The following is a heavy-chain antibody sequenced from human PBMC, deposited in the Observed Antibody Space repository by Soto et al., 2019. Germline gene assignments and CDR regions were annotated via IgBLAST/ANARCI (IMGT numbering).Heavy chain of an antibody. Sequence: SETLSLTCIVSGGSITRRSSYWAWIRQPPGKGLEWVGTFYDGNTYHNPSLRSRITIAVDTSKNQFSLKLNSVASADTAFYYCATTRGLAVGGSFDYWGQGMLVTVSS. V-gene: IGHV4-39*01. CDR1: GGSITRRSSY. D-gene: IGHD3-10*01. J-gene: IGHJ4*02. CDR2: FYDGNT. CDR3: ATTRGLAVGGSFDY.